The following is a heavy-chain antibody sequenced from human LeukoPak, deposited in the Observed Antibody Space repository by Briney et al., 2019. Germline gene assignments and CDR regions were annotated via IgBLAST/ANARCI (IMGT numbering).Heavy chain of an antibody. CDR1: GFTFSSYG. Sequence: GGSLRLSCAASGFTFSSYGMHWVRQAPGKGLERVAFIRYDGSNKYYADSVKGRFTISRDNSKNTLYLQMNSLRAEDTAVYYCAKDHYYGSGKYYFDYWGQGTLVTVSS. CDR3: AKDHYYGSGKYYFDY. D-gene: IGHD3-10*01. CDR2: IRYDGSNK. V-gene: IGHV3-30*02. J-gene: IGHJ4*02.